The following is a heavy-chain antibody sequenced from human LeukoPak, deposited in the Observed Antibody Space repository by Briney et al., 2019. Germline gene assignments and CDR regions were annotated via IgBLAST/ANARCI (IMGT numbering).Heavy chain of an antibody. CDR3: ARDRFGDYGRYYYYYMDV. V-gene: IGHV4-61*02. CDR2: IYTSGST. Sequence: SETLSLTXTVSGGSISSGSYYWSWIRQPAGKGLEWIGRIYTSGSTNYNPSLKSRVTISVDTSKNQFSLKLSSVTAADTAVYYCARDRFGDYGRYYYYYMDVWGKGTTVTVSS. D-gene: IGHD4-17*01. J-gene: IGHJ6*03. CDR1: GGSISSGSYY.